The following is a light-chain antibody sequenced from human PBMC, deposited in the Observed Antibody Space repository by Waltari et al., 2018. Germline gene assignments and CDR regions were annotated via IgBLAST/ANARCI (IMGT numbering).Light chain of an antibody. CDR3: QKYVSLPAT. J-gene: IGKJ1*01. CDR2: DAS. Sequence: CRASRSVSRSLAWYQTKPGQAPRLLIYDASSRATGIPDRFSGGGSGTDFSLTISRLEPEDFAVYYCQKYVSLPATFGQGTKVEIK. V-gene: IGKV3-20*01. CDR1: RSVSRS.